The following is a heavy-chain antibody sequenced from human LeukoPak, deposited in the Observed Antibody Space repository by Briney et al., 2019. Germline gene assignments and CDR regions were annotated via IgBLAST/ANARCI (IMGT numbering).Heavy chain of an antibody. Sequence: PSGTLSLTCAVSGGSISSSNWWSWVRPPPGKGLEWIGEIYHSGSTNYNPSLKSRVTISVDKSKNQFSLKLSSVTAADTAVYYCASTMPGYSSGWYAATGYWGQGTLVTVSS. CDR2: IYHSGST. CDR1: GGSISSSNW. D-gene: IGHD6-19*01. V-gene: IGHV4-4*02. J-gene: IGHJ4*02. CDR3: ASTMPGYSSGWYAATGY.